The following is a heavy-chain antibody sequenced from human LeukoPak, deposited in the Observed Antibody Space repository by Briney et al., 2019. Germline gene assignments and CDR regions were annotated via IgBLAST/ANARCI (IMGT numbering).Heavy chain of an antibody. Sequence: RTSETLSLTCGVSGGSISNTNWWTWVRQPPGKGLEWIGEVSLQGSTNYNPSLKSRVAISVDKSENHISLKLTSVTAADTAVYYCAREGVPYRALDYSGQGTLVTVAS. CDR2: VSLQGST. V-gene: IGHV4-4*02. J-gene: IGHJ4*02. CDR3: AREGVPYRALDY. CDR1: GGSISNTNW.